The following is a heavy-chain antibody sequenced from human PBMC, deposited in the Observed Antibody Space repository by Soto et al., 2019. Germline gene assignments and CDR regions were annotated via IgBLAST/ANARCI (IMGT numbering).Heavy chain of an antibody. CDR2: ISGSGGST. D-gene: IGHD3-10*01. J-gene: IGHJ4*02. CDR1: GLPFSSYA. Sequence: PVGSLRLSCAASGLPFSSYAMTWVRQAPGKGLEWVSLISGSGGSTYYADSVKGRFTISRDNSRDTLYLQMNSLRAEDTAVYYCAKVHGSGSYNNFPDYWGQGTLVTVSS. CDR3: AKVHGSGSYNNFPDY. V-gene: IGHV3-23*01.